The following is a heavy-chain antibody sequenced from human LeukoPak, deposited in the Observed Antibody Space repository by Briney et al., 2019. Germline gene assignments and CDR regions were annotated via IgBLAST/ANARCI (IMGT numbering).Heavy chain of an antibody. CDR1: GGSISSSSYY. V-gene: IGHV4-39*01. J-gene: IGHJ4*02. Sequence: PSETLSLTCTVSGGSISSSSYYWGWIRQPPGKGLEWIGSIYYSGSTYYNPSLKSRVTISVDTSKNQFSLKLSSVTAADTAVYYCARHVDGGYSSELNDYWGQGTLVTVSS. D-gene: IGHD6-19*01. CDR3: ARHVDGGYSSELNDY. CDR2: IYYSGST.